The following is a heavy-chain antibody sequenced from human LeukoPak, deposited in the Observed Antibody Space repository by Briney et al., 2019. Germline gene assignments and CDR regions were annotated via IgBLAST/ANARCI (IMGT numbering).Heavy chain of an antibody. Sequence: SETLSLTCTVSGGSISSYYWSWIQQPAGKGLEWIGRIYTSGSTNYNPSLKSRVTISVDTSKNQFSLKLSSVTAADTAVYYCARGCGGGGYYYFDYWGQGTLVTVSS. CDR3: ARGCGGGGYYYFDY. J-gene: IGHJ4*02. CDR2: IYTSGST. CDR1: GGSISSYY. V-gene: IGHV4-4*07. D-gene: IGHD2-21*02.